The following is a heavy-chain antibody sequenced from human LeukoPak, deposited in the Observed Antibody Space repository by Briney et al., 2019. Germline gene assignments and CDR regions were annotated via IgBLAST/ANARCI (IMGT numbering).Heavy chain of an antibody. J-gene: IGHJ3*02. CDR1: GFTVSSNY. Sequence: GGSLRLSCVASGFTVSSNYMSWVRQAPGKGLEWVSVIYSGGSTDYADSVKGRFTISRDNSKNTLYLQMNSLRAEDTAVYYCARDPLTHDAFAIWGQGTMVTVSS. V-gene: IGHV3-66*01. CDR3: ARDPLTHDAFAI. CDR2: IYSGGST.